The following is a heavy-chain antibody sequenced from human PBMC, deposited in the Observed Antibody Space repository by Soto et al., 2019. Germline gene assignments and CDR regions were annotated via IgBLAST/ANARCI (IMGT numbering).Heavy chain of an antibody. Sequence: QGQLVQSGAEVKMPGASVKVSCKASGYTFTRYGISWVRQAPGQGLEWMGWISGYNGDANYAQRFQGRVSMTIDTSTTTAYMELRTLTPDDTAVYYCAKNGQPPYYYYGLDVWGQGTTVNVSS. V-gene: IGHV1-18*01. D-gene: IGHD2-8*01. CDR3: AKNGQPPYYYYGLDV. CDR2: ISGYNGDA. CDR1: GYTFTRYG. J-gene: IGHJ6*02.